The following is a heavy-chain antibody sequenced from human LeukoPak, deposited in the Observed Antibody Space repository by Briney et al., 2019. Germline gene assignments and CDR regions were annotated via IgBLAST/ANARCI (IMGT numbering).Heavy chain of an antibody. D-gene: IGHD2-15*01. V-gene: IGHV1-2*06. CDR3: LVATTGSYYYYYMDV. CDR1: GYTFTGYY. Sequence: ASVKVSCKASGYTFTGYYMHWVRQAPGQGLEWMGRINPNSGGTNYAQKFQGRVTMTRDTSISTAYMELSRLRSDVTAVYYCLVATTGSYYYYYMDVWGKGTTVTVSS. CDR2: INPNSGGT. J-gene: IGHJ6*03.